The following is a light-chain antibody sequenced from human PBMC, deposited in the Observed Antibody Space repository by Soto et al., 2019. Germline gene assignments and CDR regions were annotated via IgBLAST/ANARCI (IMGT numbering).Light chain of an antibody. Sequence: EIVLTQSPATLSLSPGERATLSCRASQSVSGYLAWYQQKPGQVPRLVIYDASNRATGIPARFSGSGSGTDFTLTISSLEPEDFATYFCQQLYSYPLTFGGGTTVEF. CDR1: QSVSGY. CDR2: DAS. CDR3: QQLYSYPLT. V-gene: IGKV3-11*01. J-gene: IGKJ4*01.